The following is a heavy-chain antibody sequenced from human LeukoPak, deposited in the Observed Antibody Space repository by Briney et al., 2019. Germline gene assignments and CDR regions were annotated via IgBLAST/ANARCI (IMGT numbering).Heavy chain of an antibody. J-gene: IGHJ4*02. CDR2: ISGSGGST. CDR1: GFTFSSYA. V-gene: IGHV3-23*01. D-gene: IGHD3-22*01. Sequence: GGSLRLSCAASGFTFSSYAMSRVRQAPGKGLEWVSAISGSGGSTYYADSVKGRFTISRDNSKNTLYLQMNSLRAEDTALYYCAKDNEPGYYDSSGYPTYFDYWGQGTLVTVSS. CDR3: AKDNEPGYYDSSGYPTYFDY.